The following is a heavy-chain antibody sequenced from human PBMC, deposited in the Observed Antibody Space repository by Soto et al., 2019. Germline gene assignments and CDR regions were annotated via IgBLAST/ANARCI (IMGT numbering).Heavy chain of an antibody. V-gene: IGHV4-59*01. D-gene: IGHD5-12*01. J-gene: IGHJ4*02. CDR2: IYYSGST. Sequence: SETLSLTCTVSGGSISSYYWSWIRQPPGKGLEWIGYIYYSGSTNYNPSLKSRVTISVDTSKNQFSLKLSSVTAADTAVYYCARVVRGYSGYDWGGFDYWGQGTLVTVSS. CDR3: ARVVRGYSGYDWGGFDY. CDR1: GGSISSYY.